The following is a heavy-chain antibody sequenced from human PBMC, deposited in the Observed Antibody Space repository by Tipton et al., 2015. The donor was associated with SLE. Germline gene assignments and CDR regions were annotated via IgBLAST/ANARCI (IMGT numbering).Heavy chain of an antibody. CDR1: NYSISSGYY. Sequence: TLSLTCTVSNYSISSGYYWGWIRQTPGKGLEKGLEWIGSIHHSGTTYYSPSLRSRLTISVDTSKNQFSLKLSSVTAADTAVYYCARDRIAVARRFFDSWGQGTLATVSS. J-gene: IGHJ4*02. CDR3: ARDRIAVARRFFDS. D-gene: IGHD6-19*01. V-gene: IGHV4-38-2*02. CDR2: IHHSGTT.